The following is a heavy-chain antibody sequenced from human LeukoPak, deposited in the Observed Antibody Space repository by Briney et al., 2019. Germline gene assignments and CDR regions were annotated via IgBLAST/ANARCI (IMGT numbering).Heavy chain of an antibody. CDR3: ARVNRANGYCSGGSCYSGFDY. Sequence: SETLSLTCAVYGGSFSGYYWSCICQPPGKGLEWIGEINHSGSTNYNPSLKSRVTISVDTSKNQFSLKLSSVTAADTAAYYCARVNRANGYCSGGSCYSGFDYWGQGTLVTVSS. V-gene: IGHV4-34*01. CDR2: INHSGST. J-gene: IGHJ4*02. D-gene: IGHD2-15*01. CDR1: GGSFSGYY.